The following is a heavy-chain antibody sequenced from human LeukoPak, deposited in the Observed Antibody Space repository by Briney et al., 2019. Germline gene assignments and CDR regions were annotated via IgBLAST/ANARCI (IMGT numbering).Heavy chain of an antibody. J-gene: IGHJ4*02. CDR3: ARDPRGGTLDY. V-gene: IGHV3-23*01. CDR2: ISGSGGTT. D-gene: IGHD3-10*01. Sequence: GGSLRLSCAASRFTFSSYAMTWVRQAPGKGLEWVSRISGSGGTTYYADSVKARFTISRDNSKNTLYLQMNGLRAEDTAVYYCARDPRGGTLDYWGQGTLVTVSS. CDR1: RFTFSSYA.